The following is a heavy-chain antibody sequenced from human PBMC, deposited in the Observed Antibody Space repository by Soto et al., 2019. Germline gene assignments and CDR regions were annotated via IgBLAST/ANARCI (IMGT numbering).Heavy chain of an antibody. CDR1: GFTFSSYS. Sequence: PGGSLRLSCAASGFTFSSYSMNWVRQAPGKGLEWVSYISSSSGTIYYADSVKGRFTISRDNAKNSLYLQMNSLRDEDTAVYYCASPAPRCSGGSCYNYWGQGTLVTVSS. CDR2: ISSSSGTI. V-gene: IGHV3-48*02. D-gene: IGHD2-15*01. J-gene: IGHJ4*02. CDR3: ASPAPRCSGGSCYNY.